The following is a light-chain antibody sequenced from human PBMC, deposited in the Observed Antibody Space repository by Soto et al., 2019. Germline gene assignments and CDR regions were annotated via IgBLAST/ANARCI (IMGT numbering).Light chain of an antibody. CDR3: CSYASSNTVL. CDR1: SSDIGGYNY. CDR2: DVT. Sequence: QSVLTQPASVSGSPGQSITISCIGTSSDIGGYNYVSWYQQHPGKAPKLMIYDVTDRPSGVSNRFSGSKSGNTASLTISGLQAEDEADYYCCSYASSNTVLFGGGTKVTVL. V-gene: IGLV2-14*03. J-gene: IGLJ2*01.